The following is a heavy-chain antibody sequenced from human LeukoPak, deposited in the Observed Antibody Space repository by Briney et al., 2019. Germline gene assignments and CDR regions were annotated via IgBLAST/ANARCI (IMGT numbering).Heavy chain of an antibody. CDR2: ISGRGGST. V-gene: IGHV3-23*01. D-gene: IGHD3-10*01. Sequence: PGGSLRLSCAASGFTFSSYAMSWVRQAPGEGLEWVSAISGRGGSTYYADSGKGGLTTSRANSKNTMYLQMNSLRAEDTAVYYCAKDPPESMVRVVSFDYWGQGTLVTVSS. CDR3: AKDPPESMVRVVSFDY. CDR1: GFTFSSYA. J-gene: IGHJ4*02.